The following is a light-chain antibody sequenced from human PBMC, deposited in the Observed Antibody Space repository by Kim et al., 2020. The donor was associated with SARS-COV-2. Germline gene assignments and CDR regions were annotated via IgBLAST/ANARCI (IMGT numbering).Light chain of an antibody. Sequence: LSPGESATLSCRASQSVSSSHLAWYQQKPGQAPRPLIYGASTRATGIPDRFSGSGSGTDFTLTISRLEPEDFAVFYCQKYGSTWTFGQGTKVDIK. CDR2: GAS. CDR1: QSVSSSH. V-gene: IGKV3-20*01. J-gene: IGKJ1*01. CDR3: QKYGSTWT.